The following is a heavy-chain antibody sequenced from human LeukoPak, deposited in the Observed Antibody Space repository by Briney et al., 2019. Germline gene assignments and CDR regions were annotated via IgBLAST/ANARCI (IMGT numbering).Heavy chain of an antibody. D-gene: IGHD3-22*01. V-gene: IGHV4-31*03. J-gene: IGHJ3*02. CDR1: GGSISSGGYY. CDR3: ARDRAQYYYDSSGYYYDAFDI. CDR2: IYYSGST. Sequence: SETLSLTCTVSGGSISSGGYYWSWIRQHPGKGLEWIGYIYYSGSTYYNPSLKSRVTISVDTSKNQFSLKLSSVTAADTAVYYCARDRAQYYYDSSGYYYDAFDIWGQGTMVTVSS.